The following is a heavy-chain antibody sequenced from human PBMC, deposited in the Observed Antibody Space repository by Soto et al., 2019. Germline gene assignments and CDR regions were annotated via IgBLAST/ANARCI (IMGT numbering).Heavy chain of an antibody. J-gene: IGHJ4*02. V-gene: IGHV4-59*01. CDR2: IYYSGST. CDR1: GGPISNYY. Sequence: QLQLQESGPGLVKPSETLSLTCTVSGGPISNYYWSWIRQPPGKGLEWIGYIYYSGSTNYNPSLKSRVTISVDTSKNQFSLKLSSVTAADTAVYYCARAWGYYFDYWGQGTLVTVSS. D-gene: IGHD3-16*01. CDR3: ARAWGYYFDY.